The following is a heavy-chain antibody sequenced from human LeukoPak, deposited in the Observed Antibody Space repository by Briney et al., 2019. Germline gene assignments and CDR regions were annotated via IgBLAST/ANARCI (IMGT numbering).Heavy chain of an antibody. CDR3: ARSPTSGWYVHPFDY. J-gene: IGHJ4*02. CDR2: IYSGGST. Sequence: GGSLRLSCAASGFTVSSNYMSWVRQAPGKGLEWVSVIYSGGSTYYADSVKGRFTISRDNSKTTLYLQMNSLRAEDTAVYYCARSPTSGWYVHPFDYWGQGTLVTVSS. CDR1: GFTVSSNY. V-gene: IGHV3-53*01. D-gene: IGHD6-19*01.